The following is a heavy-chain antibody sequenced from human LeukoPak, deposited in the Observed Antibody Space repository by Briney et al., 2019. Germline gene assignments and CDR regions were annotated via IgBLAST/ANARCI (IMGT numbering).Heavy chain of an antibody. V-gene: IGHV3-23*01. CDR1: GFTFSSYA. D-gene: IGHD3-3*01. CDR3: ARERMRLFGDH. Sequence: PGGSLRLSCAASGFTFSSYAMSWVRQAPGKGLEWVSAISGSGGSTYYADSVKGRFTISRDNAKNLVYLQMNSLRAEDTAVYYCARERMRLFGDHWGQGTLVTVSS. J-gene: IGHJ4*02. CDR2: ISGSGGST.